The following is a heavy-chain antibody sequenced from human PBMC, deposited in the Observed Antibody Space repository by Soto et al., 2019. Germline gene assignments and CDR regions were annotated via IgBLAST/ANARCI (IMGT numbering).Heavy chain of an antibody. CDR1: GFTFSGSA. V-gene: IGHV3-73*01. CDR3: TTLGYWTNGVCSTVDI. CDR2: IRSKANSYAT. D-gene: IGHD2-8*01. Sequence: EVQLVESGGGLVQPGGSLKLSCAASGFTFSGSAMHWVRQASGKGLEWVGRIRSKANSYATAYAASVKGRFTISRDDSKNTAYLQMNSLKTEDTAVYYCTTLGYWTNGVCSTVDIWGQGTMVTVSS. J-gene: IGHJ3*02.